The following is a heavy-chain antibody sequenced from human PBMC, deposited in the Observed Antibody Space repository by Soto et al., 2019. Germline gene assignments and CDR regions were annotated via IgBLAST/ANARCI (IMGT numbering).Heavy chain of an antibody. CDR1: GFTFDDYA. V-gene: IGHV3-9*01. CDR3: ARNYQLLNDAFDI. J-gene: IGHJ3*02. Sequence: GGSLRLSCAASGFTFDDYAMHWVRQAPGKGLEWVSGISWNSGSIGYADSVKGRFTISRDNAKNSLYLQMNSLRAEDTALYYCARNYQLLNDAFDIWGQGTMVTVSS. CDR2: ISWNSGSI. D-gene: IGHD2-2*01.